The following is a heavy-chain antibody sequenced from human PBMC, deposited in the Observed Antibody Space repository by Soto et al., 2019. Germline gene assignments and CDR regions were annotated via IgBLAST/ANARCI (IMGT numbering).Heavy chain of an antibody. D-gene: IGHD3-10*01. J-gene: IGHJ4*02. CDR3: ARDYYGSGSSTLFDY. CDR1: GFTFSSYS. V-gene: IGHV3-21*01. Sequence: EVQLVESGGGLVKPGGSLRLSCAASGFTFSSYSMNWVRQAPGKGLEWVSSISSSSSYIYYADSVKGRFTISRDNAKNSLYLQMNSLRAEDTAVYYCARDYYGSGSSTLFDYWGQGTLVTVAS. CDR2: ISSSSSYI.